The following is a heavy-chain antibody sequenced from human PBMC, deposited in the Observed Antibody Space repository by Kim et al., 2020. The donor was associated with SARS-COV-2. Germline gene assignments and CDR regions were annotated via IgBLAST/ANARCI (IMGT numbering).Heavy chain of an antibody. D-gene: IGHD5-18*01. V-gene: IGHV4-34*01. CDR3: ARHLGYPNTYGMDV. CDR2: INHGGST. CDR1: GGSFSDYY. Sequence: SETLSLTCAVYGGSFSDYYWSWIRQPPGKGLEWIGEINHGGSTTYNPSLKSRVTISVDTSKNQFSLKLSSVTAADTAVYYCARHLGYPNTYGMDVWRQGTTVTVSS. J-gene: IGHJ6*02.